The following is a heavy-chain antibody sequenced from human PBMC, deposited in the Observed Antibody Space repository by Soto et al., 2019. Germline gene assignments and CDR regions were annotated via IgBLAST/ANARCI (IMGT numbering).Heavy chain of an antibody. CDR2: INHGGNT. D-gene: IGHD3-3*01. J-gene: IGHJ4*02. CDR3: ARGLERDAYKLDL. Sequence: QLQLQESGSGLVRSSQTLSLACAVSGGSISNDGYSWSWIRQPPGKGLEWIGYINHGGNTYYNPSLKSRVAISVNRSKNHFSLELSAVTAADTAMYYCARGLERDAYKLDLWGQGTLVTVSS. V-gene: IGHV4-30-2*01. CDR1: GGSISNDGYS.